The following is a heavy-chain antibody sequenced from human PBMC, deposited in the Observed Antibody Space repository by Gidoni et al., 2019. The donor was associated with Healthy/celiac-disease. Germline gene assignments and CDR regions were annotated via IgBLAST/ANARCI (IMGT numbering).Heavy chain of an antibody. D-gene: IGHD5-18*01. CDR2: IYYSGST. V-gene: IGHV4-31*03. J-gene: IGHJ5*02. Sequence: QVQLQESGPGLVKPSQTLSLTCTVSGGSISSGGYYWSWIRQHPGKGLEWIGYIYYSGSTYYNPSLKSRVTISVDTSKDQFSLKLSSVTAADTAVYYCARGYSYGSNWFDPWGQGTLVTVSS. CDR3: ARGYSYGSNWFDP. CDR1: GGSISSGGYY.